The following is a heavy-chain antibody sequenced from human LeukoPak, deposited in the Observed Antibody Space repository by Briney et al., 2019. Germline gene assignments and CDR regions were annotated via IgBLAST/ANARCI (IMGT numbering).Heavy chain of an antibody. Sequence: GGSLRLSCAASGFTFDDYGMSWVRQAPGKGLEWVSGINWNGGSTGYADSVKGRFTISRDNAKNSLYLQMNSLRAEDTAVYYCATDEAATGRLDYWGQGTLVTDSS. CDR3: ATDEAATGRLDY. J-gene: IGHJ4*02. CDR1: GFTFDDYG. CDR2: INWNGGST. V-gene: IGHV3-20*04. D-gene: IGHD1-1*01.